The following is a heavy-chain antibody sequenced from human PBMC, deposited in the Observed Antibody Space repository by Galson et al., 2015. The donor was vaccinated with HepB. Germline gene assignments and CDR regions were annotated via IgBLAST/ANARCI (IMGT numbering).Heavy chain of an antibody. CDR3: AKDYGGNWNYVNWFDP. CDR2: ISYDGSNK. Sequence: SLRLSCAASGFTFSSYGMHWVRQAPGKGLEWVAVISYDGSNKYYADSVKGRFTISRDNSKNTLYLQMNSLRAEDTAVYYCAKDYGGNWNYVNWFDPWGQGTLVTVSS. CDR1: GFTFSSYG. J-gene: IGHJ5*02. D-gene: IGHD1-7*01. V-gene: IGHV3-30*18.